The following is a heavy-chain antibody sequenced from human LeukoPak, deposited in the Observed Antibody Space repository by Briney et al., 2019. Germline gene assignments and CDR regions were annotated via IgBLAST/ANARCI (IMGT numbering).Heavy chain of an antibody. J-gene: IGHJ5*02. V-gene: IGHV3-23*01. CDR1: GFTFSSYA. CDR3: TTDTYYYDSSGIGP. Sequence: GGSLRLSCAASGFTFSSYAMSWVREAPGKGLEWVSAISGSGGSTYYADSVKGRFTISRDNSKNTLYLQMNSLKTEDTAVYYCTTDTYYYDSSGIGPWGQGTLVTVSS. D-gene: IGHD3-22*01. CDR2: ISGSGGST.